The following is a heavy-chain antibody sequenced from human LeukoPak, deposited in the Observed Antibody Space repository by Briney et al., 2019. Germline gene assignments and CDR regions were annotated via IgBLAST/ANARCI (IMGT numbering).Heavy chain of an antibody. Sequence: GGSLRLSCAASGFTFSSYAMSWVRQAPGMGLEWVSAISGSGGSTYYADSVKGRFTISRDNSKNTLYLQMNSLRAEDTAVYYCANRVADHFDYWGQGTLVTVSS. J-gene: IGHJ4*02. CDR2: ISGSGGST. CDR3: ANRVADHFDY. V-gene: IGHV3-23*01. D-gene: IGHD6-19*01. CDR1: GFTFSSYA.